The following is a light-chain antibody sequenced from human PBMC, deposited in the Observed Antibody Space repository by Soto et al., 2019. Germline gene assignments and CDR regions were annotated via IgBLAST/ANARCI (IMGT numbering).Light chain of an antibody. CDR2: GAS. J-gene: IGKJ4*01. CDR1: QSISSN. CDR3: QPYNYWPPA. Sequence: EMVMTQSPATLSVSLGERATLSCRASQSISSNLAWYQQKPGQAPRLLIYGASTRPTDVPARFSGSGSGTELTLIISSMQFADFAIYYCQPYNYWPPAFGGGTKVEIK. V-gene: IGKV3-15*01.